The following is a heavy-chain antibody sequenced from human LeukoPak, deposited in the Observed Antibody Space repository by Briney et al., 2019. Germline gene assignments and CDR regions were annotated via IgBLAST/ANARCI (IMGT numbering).Heavy chain of an antibody. Sequence: GRSLRPSCAASGFTFSSYGMHWVRQAPGKGLEWVAVISYDGSNKYYADSVKGRFTISRDNSKNTLYLQMNSLRAEDTAVYYCAKDRAIQLWLPGWDFDYWGQGTLVTVSS. CDR2: ISYDGSNK. CDR3: AKDRAIQLWLPGWDFDY. V-gene: IGHV3-30*18. J-gene: IGHJ4*02. D-gene: IGHD5-18*01. CDR1: GFTFSSYG.